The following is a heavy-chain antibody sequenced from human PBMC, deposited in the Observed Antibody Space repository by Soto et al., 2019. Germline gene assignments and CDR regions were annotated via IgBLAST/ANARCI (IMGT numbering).Heavy chain of an antibody. CDR2: IDYRGRT. V-gene: IGHV4-31*03. D-gene: IGHD6-13*01. CDR1: GASLSSGGFY. J-gene: IGHJ5*01. Sequence: QVQLQESGPGLVQPSQTLSLTCTVSGASLSSGGFYWSWIRQFPGKGLEWIGYIDYRGRTFYNPSLKSRATISRDTSKSQFSLNVNSVTAADTAVFYCARVSAAGTRWFDSWGQGTLVTVSS. CDR3: ARVSAAGTRWFDS.